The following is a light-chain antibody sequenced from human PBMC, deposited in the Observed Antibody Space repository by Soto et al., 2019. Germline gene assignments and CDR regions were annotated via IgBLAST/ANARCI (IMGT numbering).Light chain of an antibody. CDR3: QQRLNWQVT. Sequence: PGERATLSCRASQSFSSNFLAWYQQKPGQTPRLLIYDASNRATGIPARFSGSGSGTDFTLTISSLEPEDFAVYYCQQRLNWQVTFGQGTRLEIK. CDR2: DAS. V-gene: IGKV3D-11*02. CDR1: QSFSSN. J-gene: IGKJ5*01.